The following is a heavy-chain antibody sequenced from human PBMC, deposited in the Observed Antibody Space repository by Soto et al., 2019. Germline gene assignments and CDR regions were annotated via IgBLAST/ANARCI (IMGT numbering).Heavy chain of an antibody. V-gene: IGHV4-30-4*01. CDR1: GGSISSGDYY. J-gene: IGHJ4*02. CDR2: IYYSGST. CDR3: ARAGDYYDSSGYYYPAPHNFDY. Sequence: SETMSLTCTVSGGSISSGDYYWSWIRQPPGKGLEWIGYIYYSGSTYYNPSLKSRVTISVDTSKNQFSLKLSSVTAADTAVYYCARAGDYYDSSGYYYPAPHNFDYWGQGTLVTVSS. D-gene: IGHD3-22*01.